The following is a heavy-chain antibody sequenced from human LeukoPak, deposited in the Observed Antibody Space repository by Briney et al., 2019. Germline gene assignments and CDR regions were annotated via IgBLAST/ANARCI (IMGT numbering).Heavy chain of an antibody. CDR1: GYSISSGYY. CDR3: ARGSSGWYDAFDI. D-gene: IGHD6-19*01. Sequence: SETLSLTCTVSGYSISSGYYWGWIRQPPGKGLEWIGSIYHSGSTYYNPSLKSRVTISVDTSKNQFSLKLSSVTAADTAVYYCARGSSGWYDAFDIWGQGTMVTVSS. J-gene: IGHJ3*02. CDR2: IYHSGST. V-gene: IGHV4-38-2*02.